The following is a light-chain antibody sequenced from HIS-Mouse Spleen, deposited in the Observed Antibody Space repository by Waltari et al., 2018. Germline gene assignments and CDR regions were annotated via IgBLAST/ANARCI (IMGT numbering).Light chain of an antibody. CDR2: KAS. Sequence: DIQMTQSPSTLSASVGDRVTITGRASQSISSWLAWYQQKPGKAPKLLSYKASSLESGVPSRFSGSGSGTEFTLTISSLQPDDFATYYCQQYRTFGQGTKVEIK. CDR3: QQYRT. CDR1: QSISSW. J-gene: IGKJ1*01. V-gene: IGKV1-5*03.